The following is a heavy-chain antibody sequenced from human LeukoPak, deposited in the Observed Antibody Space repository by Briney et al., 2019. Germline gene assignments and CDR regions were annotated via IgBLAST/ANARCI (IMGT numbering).Heavy chain of an antibody. Sequence: GGSLRLSCAASGFTFSSYAMSWVRQAPGKGLEWVSAISGSGGSTYYADSVKGRFTISRDNAKNSLYLQMNSLRAEDTAVYYCARGTFRVDYWGQGTLVTVSS. V-gene: IGHV3-23*01. CDR1: GFTFSSYA. J-gene: IGHJ4*02. CDR2: ISGSGGST. D-gene: IGHD3-16*01. CDR3: ARGTFRVDY.